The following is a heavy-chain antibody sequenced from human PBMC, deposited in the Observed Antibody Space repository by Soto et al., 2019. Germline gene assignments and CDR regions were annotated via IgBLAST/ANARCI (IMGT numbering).Heavy chain of an antibody. Sequence: EVVLLESGGGLAQPGGSLRLSCVASGFTFSKYAMNWVRQAPGKGLEWVATISGTAVSTDYADSVKGRFTISRDNSKNTVSLQMENLRVEDTATYFCVNWNDEDVDWGQGTLVAVS. J-gene: IGHJ4*01. CDR3: VNWNDEDVD. D-gene: IGHD1-1*01. CDR1: GFTFSKYA. V-gene: IGHV3-23*01. CDR2: ISGTAVST.